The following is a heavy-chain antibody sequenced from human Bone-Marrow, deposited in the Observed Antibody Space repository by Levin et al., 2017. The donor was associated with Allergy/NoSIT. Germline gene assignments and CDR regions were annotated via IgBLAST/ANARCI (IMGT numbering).Heavy chain of an antibody. CDR1: GFNFDQYA. J-gene: IGHJ6*02. Sequence: GGSLRLSCAASGFNFDQYALHWVRQIQGKGLEWISGIGWNGGTKGYAESVKGRFIISRDNRKNSLSLEMNSLTSDDTALYFCVKGLSGDYYYYGMDVWGQGTTVTVS. CDR3: VKGLSGDYYYYGMDV. V-gene: IGHV3-9*01. D-gene: IGHD2-15*01. CDR2: IGWNGGTK.